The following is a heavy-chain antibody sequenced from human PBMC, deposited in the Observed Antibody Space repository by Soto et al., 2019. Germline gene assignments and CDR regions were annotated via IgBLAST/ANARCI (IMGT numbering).Heavy chain of an antibody. D-gene: IGHD3-10*01. CDR3: ARGVRTGFYGMDV. V-gene: IGHV1-69*13. Sequence: GASVKVSCKASGGTLSNYALSWVRQAPGQGLERVGGIIPIFGTSNYAQNFQGRVTITADESTSTAYMELSSLRSEDTAVYYCARGVRTGFYGMDVWGQGTTVTVSS. J-gene: IGHJ6*02. CDR1: GGTLSNYA. CDR2: IIPIFGTS.